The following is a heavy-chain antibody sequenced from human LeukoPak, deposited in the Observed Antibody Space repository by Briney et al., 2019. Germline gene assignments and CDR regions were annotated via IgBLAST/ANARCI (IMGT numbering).Heavy chain of an antibody. V-gene: IGHV4-4*02. CDR1: GGSISSGNW. CDR3: ARTPDGTDAFDI. Sequence: PSGTLSLTCAVSGGSISSGNWWSWVRQPPGKGLEWIGEIYHSGSTNYNPSLKSRVTTSVDKSKNQFSLKLSSVTAADTAVYYCARTPDGTDAFDIWGQGTMVTVSS. D-gene: IGHD1-14*01. CDR2: IYHSGST. J-gene: IGHJ3*02.